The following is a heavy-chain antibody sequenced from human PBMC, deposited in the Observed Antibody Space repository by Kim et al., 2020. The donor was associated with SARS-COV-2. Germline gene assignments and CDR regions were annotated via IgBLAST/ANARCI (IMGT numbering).Heavy chain of an antibody. V-gene: IGHV1-46*01. CDR1: GYTFTSYY. CDR2: INPSGGST. D-gene: IGHD1-26*01. Sequence: ASVKVSCKASGYTFTSYYMHWVRQAPGQGLEWMGIINPSGGSTSYAQKFQGRVTMTRDTSTSTVYMELSSLRSEDTAVYYCARGSGSYFHGDGVDYWGQGTLVTVSS. J-gene: IGHJ4*02. CDR3: ARGSGSYFHGDGVDY.